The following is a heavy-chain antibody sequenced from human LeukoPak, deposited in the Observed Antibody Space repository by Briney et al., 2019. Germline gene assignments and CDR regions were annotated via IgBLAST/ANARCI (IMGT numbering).Heavy chain of an antibody. Sequence: EAGGSLRLSCAASGFTFSSYSMNWVRQAPGNGLEWVSSISSSSSYIYYADSVKGRFTISRDNAKNSLYLQMNSLRAEDTAVYYCARDRDIVATIEELSSLGTKGYFDYWGQGTLVTVSS. CDR2: ISSSSSYI. CDR3: ARDRDIVATIEELSSLGTKGYFDY. V-gene: IGHV3-21*01. D-gene: IGHD5-12*01. J-gene: IGHJ4*02. CDR1: GFTFSSYS.